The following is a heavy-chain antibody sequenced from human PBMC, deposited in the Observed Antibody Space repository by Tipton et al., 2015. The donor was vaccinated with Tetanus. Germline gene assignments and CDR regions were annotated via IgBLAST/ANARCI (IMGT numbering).Heavy chain of an antibody. V-gene: IGHV4-61*01. CDR1: GYSVGRGTDY. CDR3: ARFYCGGACHSPYYNAMDV. J-gene: IGHJ6*02. CDR2: VYLSGST. Sequence: TLSLTCSVSGYSVGRGTDYWTWIRQPPGKGLEWIGHVYLSGSTYYNPSLESRLTLSVDESNNRFSLQLKSVTTADTAVYYCARFYCGGACHSPYYNAMDVWSQGTTVTVSS. D-gene: IGHD2-21*02.